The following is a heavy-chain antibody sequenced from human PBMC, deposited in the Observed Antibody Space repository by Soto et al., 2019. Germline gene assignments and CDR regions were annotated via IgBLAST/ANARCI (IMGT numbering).Heavy chain of an antibody. Sequence: SETLSLTCTVSGDSVISETYYWSWIRQPPGKGLEWIGCIYYSGTTKYIPSLESRVIISIDTSKSQFSLKLNSVTAADTAMYYCARLAISRTPRFDYWGQGTPVTVSS. V-gene: IGHV4-61*01. CDR2: IYYSGTT. D-gene: IGHD1-20*01. CDR3: ARLAISRTPRFDY. CDR1: GDSVISETYY. J-gene: IGHJ4*02.